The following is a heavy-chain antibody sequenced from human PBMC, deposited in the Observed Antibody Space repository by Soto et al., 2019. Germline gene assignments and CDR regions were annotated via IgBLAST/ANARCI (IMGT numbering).Heavy chain of an antibody. CDR1: GFTFSSYA. J-gene: IGHJ6*02. CDR2: ISYDESNK. Sequence: QVQLVESGGGVVQPGRSLRLSCAASGFTFSSYAMHWVRQAPGKGLEWVAVISYDESNKYYADSVKGRFTISRDNSKNTLYLQMNSLRAEDTAVYYCARDTADIVVVVAATLYYYGMDVWGQGTTVTVSS. CDR3: ARDTADIVVVVAATLYYYGMDV. V-gene: IGHV3-30-3*01. D-gene: IGHD2-15*01.